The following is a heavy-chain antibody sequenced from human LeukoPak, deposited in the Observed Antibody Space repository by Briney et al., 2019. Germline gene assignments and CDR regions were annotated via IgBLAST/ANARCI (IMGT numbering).Heavy chain of an antibody. J-gene: IGHJ4*02. D-gene: IGHD6-19*01. CDR3: AKVRVGAVTGTGYFDY. CDR2: ISGSGVST. CDR1: GFTFSSYA. Sequence: GGSLRLSCAASGFTFSSYAMSWVRQAPGKGLEWVSTISGSGVSTYYADSVKGRFTISRDNSKNTLYLQMISLRAEDTALYYCAKVRVGAVTGTGYFDYWGQGTLVTVSS. V-gene: IGHV3-23*01.